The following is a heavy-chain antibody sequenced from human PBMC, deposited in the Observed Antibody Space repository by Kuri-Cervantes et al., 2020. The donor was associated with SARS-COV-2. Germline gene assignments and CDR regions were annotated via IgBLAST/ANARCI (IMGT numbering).Heavy chain of an antibody. CDR1: GFTFSSYA. CDR2: ISYDGSNK. Sequence: GESLKISCAASGFTFSSYAMHWVRQAPGKGLEWVAVISYDGSNKFYADSVKGRFTISRDNSKNTLYLQMNSLRAEDTALYYCAKVRNSGWADAFDIWGQGTTVTVSS. V-gene: IGHV3-30*01. D-gene: IGHD6-19*01. J-gene: IGHJ3*02. CDR3: AKVRNSGWADAFDI.